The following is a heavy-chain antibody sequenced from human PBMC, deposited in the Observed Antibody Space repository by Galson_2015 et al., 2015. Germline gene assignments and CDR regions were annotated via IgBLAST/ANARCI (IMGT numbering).Heavy chain of an antibody. Sequence: SLRLSCAASGFTFSSYWMSWVRQAPGKGLEWVANIKQDGSEKYYVDSVKGRFTISRDNAKNSLYLQMNSPRAEDTAVYYCARSRYYDFWSGYYTATSDCYYYMDVWGKGTTVTVSS. V-gene: IGHV3-7*01. CDR1: GFTFSSYW. D-gene: IGHD3-3*01. J-gene: IGHJ6*03. CDR2: IKQDGSEK. CDR3: ARSRYYDFWSGYYTATSDCYYYMDV.